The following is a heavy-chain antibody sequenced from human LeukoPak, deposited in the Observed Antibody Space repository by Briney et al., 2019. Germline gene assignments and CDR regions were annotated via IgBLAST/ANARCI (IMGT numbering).Heavy chain of an antibody. J-gene: IGHJ5*02. V-gene: IGHV4-59*01. CDR1: GGSFSGYY. Sequence: SETLSLTCAVYGGSFSGYYWTWIRQSPGRGLEWIGYIYYSGSTNYNPSLKSRVTISVDTSKNQFSLKLSSVTAADTAVYYRARDRYSSSWYRGWFDPWGQGTLVTVSS. CDR3: ARDRYSSSWYRGWFDP. D-gene: IGHD6-13*01. CDR2: IYYSGST.